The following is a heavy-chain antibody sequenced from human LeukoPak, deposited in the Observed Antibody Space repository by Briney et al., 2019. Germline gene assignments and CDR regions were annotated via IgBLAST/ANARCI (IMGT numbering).Heavy chain of an antibody. Sequence: GASVKVSCKVSGYTFTDYYMHWVQQAPGKGLEWVGLVDPEDGETIYAEKFQGRVTITADTSTDTAYMELSSLRSEDTAVYYCATGSLWFGELPYYFDYWGQGTLVTVSS. CDR2: VDPEDGET. CDR3: ATGSLWFGELPYYFDY. CDR1: GYTFTDYY. J-gene: IGHJ4*02. V-gene: IGHV1-69-2*01. D-gene: IGHD3-10*01.